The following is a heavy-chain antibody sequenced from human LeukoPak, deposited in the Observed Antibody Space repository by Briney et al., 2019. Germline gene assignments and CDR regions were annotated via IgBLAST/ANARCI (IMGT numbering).Heavy chain of an antibody. CDR1: IYSIGSGYY. Sequence: KPSETLSLTCVVSIYSIGSGYYWGWIRQPPGKGLDWIGTISHSGATYYNPSLRSRVTISIDTAKNQLFVEVLSVTAADTAVYYWARFESTSGRGFDPWGQGALVTVSS. J-gene: IGHJ5*02. CDR3: ARFESTSGRGFDP. CDR2: ISHSGAT. D-gene: IGHD2-2*01. V-gene: IGHV4-38-2*01.